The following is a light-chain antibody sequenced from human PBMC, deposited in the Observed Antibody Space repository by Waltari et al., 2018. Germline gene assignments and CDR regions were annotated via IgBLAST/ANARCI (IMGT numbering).Light chain of an antibody. CDR1: ILRTYF. CDR2: GRN. Sequence: SSELTQDPAVSVALGQTVRITCQEDILRTYFASWYKQRPGQAPTLVMFGRNNRPSGIPDRFSGSTSGITASLTIAGAQAEDEADYYCSSRDSGGYVFGTGTSVTVL. V-gene: IGLV3-19*01. J-gene: IGLJ1*01. CDR3: SSRDSGGYV.